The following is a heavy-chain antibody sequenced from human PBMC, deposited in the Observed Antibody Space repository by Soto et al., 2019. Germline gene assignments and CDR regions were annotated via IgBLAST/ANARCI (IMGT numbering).Heavy chain of an antibody. J-gene: IGHJ3*02. CDR1: GYTFTSYG. CDR3: VRSARATDVFDI. Sequence: AAVKVSCKASGYTFTSYGISWVRQAPGQGLEWMGWISAYNGNTNYAQKLQGRVTMTTDTSTSTAYMELRSLRSDDTAVYYCVRSARATDVFDIWGQGTMVTVS. V-gene: IGHV1-18*01. CDR2: ISAYNGNT.